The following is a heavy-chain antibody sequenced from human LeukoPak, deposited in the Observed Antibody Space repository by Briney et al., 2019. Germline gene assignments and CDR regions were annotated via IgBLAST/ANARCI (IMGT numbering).Heavy chain of an antibody. CDR3: ARGLSMIVVVVHDWYFDL. Sequence: PSETLSLTCTVPGGSISSSSYYWGWIRQPPGKGLEWIGNIYYSRSTHYSPSLKSRVTISVDTSKNQFSLKLSSVTAADTAVYYCARGLSMIVVVVHDWYFDLWGRGTLVTVSS. V-gene: IGHV4-39*01. D-gene: IGHD3-22*01. J-gene: IGHJ2*01. CDR1: GGSISSSSYY. CDR2: IYYSRST.